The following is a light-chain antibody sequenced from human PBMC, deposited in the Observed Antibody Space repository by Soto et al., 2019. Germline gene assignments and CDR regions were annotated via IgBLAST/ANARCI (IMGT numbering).Light chain of an antibody. J-gene: IGKJ1*01. CDR2: ASS. CDR1: QGIGTY. V-gene: IGKV1-9*01. CDR3: QQVDSYPRT. Sequence: IQLTQSPSSLSASVGDGVTVTCRASQGIGTYLVWYQQKSGKAPTVLIYASSTLQTGVPSRFSGSGSGTDFSLTISSLHPEDVATYYCQQVDSYPRTLGQGTKVDIK.